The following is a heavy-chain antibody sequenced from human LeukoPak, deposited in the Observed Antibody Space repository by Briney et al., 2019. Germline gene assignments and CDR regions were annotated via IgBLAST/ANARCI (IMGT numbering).Heavy chain of an antibody. V-gene: IGHV4-61*01. CDR2: IYYSGST. CDR3: ARGYSSGWGLYWYFDL. CDR1: GGSVSSGSYY. D-gene: IGHD6-19*01. J-gene: IGHJ2*01. Sequence: SEILSLTCTVSGGSVSSGSYYWSWIRQPPGKGLEWIGYIYYSGSTNYNPSLKSRVTISVDTSKNQFSLKLSSVTAADTAVYYCARGYSSGWGLYWYFDLWGRGTLVTVSS.